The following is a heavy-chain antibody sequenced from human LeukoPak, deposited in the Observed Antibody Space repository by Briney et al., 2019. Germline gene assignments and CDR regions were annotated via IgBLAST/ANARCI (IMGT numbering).Heavy chain of an antibody. CDR3: ARGGEYYYDSSAHGDY. Sequence: PGGSLRLSCAASGFTFSSYSMNWVRQAPGKGLEWVSYISTSSSTIYYADSVKGRFTISRDNAKNSLYLQMNSLRAEDTAVYYCARGGEYYYDSSAHGDYWGQGTLVTVSS. CDR2: ISTSSSTI. CDR1: GFTFSSYS. V-gene: IGHV3-48*01. D-gene: IGHD3-22*01. J-gene: IGHJ4*02.